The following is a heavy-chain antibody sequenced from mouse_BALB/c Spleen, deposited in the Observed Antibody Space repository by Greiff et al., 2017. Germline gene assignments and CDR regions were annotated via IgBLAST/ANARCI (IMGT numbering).Heavy chain of an antibody. CDR2: INPSNGRT. CDR3: ARAAPHPLDY. Sequence: QVQLQQSGAELVKPGASVKLSCKASGYTFTSYWMHWVKQRPGQGLEWIGEINPSNGRTNYNEKFKSKATLTVDKSSSTAYMQLSSLTSEDSAVYYCARAAPHPLDYWGQGTSVTVSS. V-gene: IGHV1S81*02. J-gene: IGHJ4*01. CDR1: GYTFTSYW.